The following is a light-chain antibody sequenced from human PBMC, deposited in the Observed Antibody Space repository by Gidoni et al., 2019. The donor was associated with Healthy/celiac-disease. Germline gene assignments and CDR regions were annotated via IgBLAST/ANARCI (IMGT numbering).Light chain of an antibody. CDR1: QSVSSY. J-gene: IGKJ1*01. CDR3: QQRSNWPLTWT. CDR2: DAS. V-gene: IGKV3-11*01. Sequence: EIVLTQSPATLSLSPGERATLSCRASQSVSSYLAWYQQKPGQAPRLLIYDASSGSGTDFTLTISSLEPEDFAVYYCQQRSNWPLTWTFGQGTKVEI.